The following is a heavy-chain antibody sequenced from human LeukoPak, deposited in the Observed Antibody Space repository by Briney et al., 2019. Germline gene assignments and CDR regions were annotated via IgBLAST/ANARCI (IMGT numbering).Heavy chain of an antibody. CDR2: IYYSGST. V-gene: IGHV4-39*07. Sequence: KTSETLSLTCTVSGGSISTSSYYWGWIRQPPGKGLEWIGSIYYSGSTYYNPSLKSRVTISVDTSKNQFSLKLSSVTAADTAVYYCASAHYGGLVYWGQGTLVTVSS. D-gene: IGHD4-23*01. CDR1: GGSISTSSYY. J-gene: IGHJ4*02. CDR3: ASAHYGGLVY.